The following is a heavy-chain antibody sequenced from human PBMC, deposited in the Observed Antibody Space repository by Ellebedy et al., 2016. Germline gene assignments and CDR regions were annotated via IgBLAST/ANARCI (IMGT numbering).Heavy chain of an antibody. D-gene: IGHD5-24*01. V-gene: IGHV4-59*02. CDR1: GGSVSSDY. Sequence: SETLSLTCNVSGGSVSSDYWNWIRRPPGKGLEWIGYVFHTGTTNYNPSLKSRVTMSVDTSKSQFSLGLTSVTAADTAVYYCARERLEGMATILDYWGQGTLVTVSS. J-gene: IGHJ4*02. CDR2: VFHTGTT. CDR3: ARERLEGMATILDY.